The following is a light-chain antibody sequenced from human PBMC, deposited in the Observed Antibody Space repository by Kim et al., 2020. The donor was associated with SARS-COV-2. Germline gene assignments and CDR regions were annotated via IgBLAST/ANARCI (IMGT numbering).Light chain of an antibody. V-gene: IGKV1-39*01. J-gene: IGKJ2*01. CDR2: AAS. Sequence: SASVGDRVTITCRASQSIGSSVNWYQQKPGKAPKVLIYAASSLQSGVPSRFSGSGSGTDFTLTISSLQPEDFATYYCQQSYSTPYTFGQGTKLEI. CDR1: QSIGSS. CDR3: QQSYSTPYT.